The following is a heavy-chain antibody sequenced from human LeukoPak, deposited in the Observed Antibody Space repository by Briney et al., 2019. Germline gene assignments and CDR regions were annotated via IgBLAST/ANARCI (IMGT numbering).Heavy chain of an antibody. CDR1: GYTFNCYP. CDR2: INPNSGAT. CDR3: ARDRGSGSYDPVDY. Sequence: GASVKVSCKASGYTFNCYPMHWVRQAPGQGLEWMGWINPNSGATNYAQKLQGRVTMTRDTSMSTAYMELSRLRSDDTAVYYCARDRGSGSYDPVDYWGQGNLVTVSS. J-gene: IGHJ4*02. V-gene: IGHV1-2*02. D-gene: IGHD3-10*01.